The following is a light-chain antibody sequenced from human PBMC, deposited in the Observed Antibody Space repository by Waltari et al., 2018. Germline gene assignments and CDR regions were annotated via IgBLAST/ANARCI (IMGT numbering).Light chain of an antibody. CDR2: STD. CDR3: VLYMGGGISV. J-gene: IGLJ3*02. CDR1: SGSVSTSYY. Sequence: QTVVTQEPSFSVSPGGTVTLTCGLSSGSVSTSYYPSWYQQTPGQAPRTLIYSTDSRSSGGPDRCSGSNVGNKAALTITGAQADDESDYYCVLYMGGGISVFGGGTKLTVL. V-gene: IGLV8-61*01.